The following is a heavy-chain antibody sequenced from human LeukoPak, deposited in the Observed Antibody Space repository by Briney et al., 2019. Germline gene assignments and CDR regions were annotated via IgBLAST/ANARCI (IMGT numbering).Heavy chain of an antibody. CDR1: GYTLTELS. J-gene: IGHJ3*02. V-gene: IGHV1-24*01. CDR2: FDPEDGET. CDR3: ATSYDFWSGQRHDAFDI. Sequence: ASVKVSCKVSGYTLTELSMHWVRQAPGKGLEWMGGFDPEDGETIYAQKFQGRVTMTEDTSTDTAYMELSSLRSEDTAVYYCATSYDFWSGQRHDAFDIWGQGTMVTVSS. D-gene: IGHD3-3*01.